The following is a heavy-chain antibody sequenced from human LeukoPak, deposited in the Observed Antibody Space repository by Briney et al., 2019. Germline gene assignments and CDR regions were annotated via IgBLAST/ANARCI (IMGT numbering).Heavy chain of an antibody. V-gene: IGHV4-61*01. J-gene: IGHJ4*02. CDR2: IYYSGST. D-gene: IGHD6-19*01. CDR1: GGSVSSASYY. CDR3: ARGSGWYIR. Sequence: SETLSLTCTVSGGSVSSASYYWSWIRQPPGKGLEWIGCIYYSGSTNYNPSLKSRVTISVDTSKNQFSLKLSSVTAADTAVYYCARGSGWYIRWGQGTLVTVSS.